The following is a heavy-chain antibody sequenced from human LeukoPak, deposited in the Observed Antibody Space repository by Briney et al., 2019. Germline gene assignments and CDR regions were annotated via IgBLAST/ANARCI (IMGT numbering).Heavy chain of an antibody. CDR2: INPSGGGT. V-gene: IGHV1-46*01. J-gene: IGHJ4*02. CDR3: AGYGSGWPSIAFDY. CDR1: GYTFTSYY. D-gene: IGHD6-19*01. Sequence: ASVKVSCKTSGYTFTSYYLHWVRQTPGQGREWVGVINPSGGGTSYAQKVQGRVTMTRDTSTTTVYMELSSLRSEDTAVYCCAGYGSGWPSIAFDYWGQGTLVTVSS.